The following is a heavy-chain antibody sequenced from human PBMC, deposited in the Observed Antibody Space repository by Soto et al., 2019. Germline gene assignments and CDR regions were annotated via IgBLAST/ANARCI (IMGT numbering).Heavy chain of an antibody. Sequence: QVQLVESGGGVVQPGRSLRLSCEASGFTFKSYGMHWVRQAPGKGLEWVAVVWYDGTNKKYADSVKGRFNIYRDNSKNTLYLQIVSLRAEDTGICDCARVGHSSSWYMLEAYFVDDWGHGSLVTVSS. D-gene: IGHD6-13*01. J-gene: IGHJ4*01. CDR2: VWYDGTNK. V-gene: IGHV3-33*01. CDR3: ARVGHSSSWYMLEAYFVDD. CDR1: GFTFKSYG.